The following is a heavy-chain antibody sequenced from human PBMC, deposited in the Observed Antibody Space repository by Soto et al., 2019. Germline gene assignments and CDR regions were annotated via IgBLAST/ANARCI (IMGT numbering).Heavy chain of an antibody. CDR2: IYYSGST. Sequence: PSETLSLTCTVSGGSISSGDYYWSWIRQPPGKGLEWIGSIYYSGSTYYNPSLKSRVTISVDTSKNQFSLKLNSVTAADTAVYYCASRHSSPYFDYWGQGTLVTASS. CDR1: GGSISSGDYY. D-gene: IGHD6-13*01. V-gene: IGHV4-30-4*01. J-gene: IGHJ4*02. CDR3: ASRHSSPYFDY.